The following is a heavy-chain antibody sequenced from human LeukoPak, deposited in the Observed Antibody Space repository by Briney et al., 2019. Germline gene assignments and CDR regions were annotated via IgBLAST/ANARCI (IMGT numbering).Heavy chain of an antibody. D-gene: IGHD4-17*01. V-gene: IGHV3-23*01. CDR1: GFIFSNYA. CDR3: ARDPNGDYIGAFDM. CDR2: IRGSGGGT. J-gene: IGHJ3*02. Sequence: GGSLRLSCAASGFIFSNYALMWLRQSPGKGLEWVSAIRGSGGGTFYADSVKGRFTISRDNFKNTLYLQMNGLRAEDTAVYYCARDPNGDYIGAFDMWGRGTLVTVSS.